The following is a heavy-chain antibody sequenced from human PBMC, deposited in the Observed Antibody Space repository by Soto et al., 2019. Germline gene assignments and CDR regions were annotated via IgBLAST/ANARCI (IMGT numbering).Heavy chain of an antibody. CDR1: GYMFTKSA. J-gene: IGHJ4*01. V-gene: IGHV1-3*03. D-gene: IGHD6-19*01. Sequence: ASVKVSCKASGYMFTKSAMHWVRQAPGQRLEWMGWISGDSGNTKYSPKLQDRVTITRDTSASTAYMELSSLRSEDMALYYCARDGVAAGNINFDYWGQGTLVTVSS. CDR3: ARDGVAAGNINFDY. CDR2: ISGDSGNT.